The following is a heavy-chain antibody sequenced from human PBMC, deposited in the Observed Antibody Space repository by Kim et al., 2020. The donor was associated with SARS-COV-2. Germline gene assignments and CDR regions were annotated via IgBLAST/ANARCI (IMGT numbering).Heavy chain of an antibody. Sequence: PSLKSRVTLSVDTSKNQCSLKLSSVTAADTAVYYWAREPSRAGTLEGIDYWGQGTLVTVSS. CDR3: AREPSRAGTLEGIDY. J-gene: IGHJ4*02. V-gene: IGHV4-31*02. D-gene: IGHD3-3*01.